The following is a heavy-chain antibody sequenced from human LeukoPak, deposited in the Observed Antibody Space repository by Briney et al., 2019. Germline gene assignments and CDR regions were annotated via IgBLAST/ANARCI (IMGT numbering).Heavy chain of an antibody. CDR3: ARRQVLGALDY. J-gene: IGHJ4*02. V-gene: IGHV4-39*01. Sequence: SETLSLTCTVSGGSISSSSYYWGWIRQPPGKGLEWIGSIYYSGSTYYNPSLKSRVTISVDTSKNQFSLKLSSVTAADTAVYYCARRQVLGALDYWGQGSLVTVSS. CDR2: IYYSGST. D-gene: IGHD1-26*01. CDR1: GGSISSSSYY.